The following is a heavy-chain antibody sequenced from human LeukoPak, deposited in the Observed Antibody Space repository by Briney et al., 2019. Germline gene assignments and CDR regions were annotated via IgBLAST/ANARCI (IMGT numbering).Heavy chain of an antibody. J-gene: IGHJ6*02. V-gene: IGHV3-30*18. CDR2: ISYDGSNK. CDR3: AKDYYGSGSFYAYYYGMDV. Sequence: GGSLRFSCAASGFTFSSYGMHWVRQAPGKGLEWVAVISYDGSNKYYADSVKGRFTISRDNSKNTLYLQMNSLRAEDTAVYYCAKDYYGSGSFYAYYYGMDVWGQGTTVTVSS. D-gene: IGHD3-10*01. CDR1: GFTFSSYG.